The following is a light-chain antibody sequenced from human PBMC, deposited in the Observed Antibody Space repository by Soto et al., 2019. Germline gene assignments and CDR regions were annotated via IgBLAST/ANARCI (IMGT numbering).Light chain of an antibody. V-gene: IGKV3-15*01. J-gene: IGKJ5*01. CDR1: QGVGTR. Sequence: EVLMTQCPASLAVSPGERVTLSCTARQGVGTRLAWYQEKPGEAPRLLIYGASTRATGIPPRFSGSGSATAFTPPTSSFQSQDFATYYCQQHNNWSPITFGQGTRLEIK. CDR3: QQHNNWSPIT. CDR2: GAS.